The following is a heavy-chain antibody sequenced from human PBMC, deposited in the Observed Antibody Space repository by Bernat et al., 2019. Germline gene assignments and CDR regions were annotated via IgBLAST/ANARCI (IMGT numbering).Heavy chain of an antibody. CDR1: GFTFSHAW. J-gene: IGHJ4*02. CDR3: ARLAGRSVGYFDY. D-gene: IGHD3-9*01. V-gene: IGHV3-15*01. Sequence: EVHLVESGGGLVKPGGSLRLSCAASGFTFSHAWMAWIRQAPGKGLEWVGRIKNKIDGGTTDYTAPVKGRFTISRDDSRDTVYLQMNSLRAEDTAVYYCARLAGRSVGYFDYWGQGTLVTVSS. CDR2: IKNKIDGGTT.